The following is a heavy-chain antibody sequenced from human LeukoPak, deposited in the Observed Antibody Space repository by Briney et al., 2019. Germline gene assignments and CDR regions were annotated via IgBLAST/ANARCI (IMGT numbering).Heavy chain of an antibody. J-gene: IGHJ4*02. V-gene: IGHV3-48*03. CDR1: GFTFSSYE. Sequence: PGGPLRLSCAASGFTFSSYEMNWVRHAPGKGLEWVSYISSSGSTIYYADSVKGRFTISRDNAKNSLSLQMNSLKVEDTAVYYCARDHNGPYTFDYWGQGTLVTVSS. CDR2: ISSSGSTI. D-gene: IGHD2-2*02. CDR3: ARDHNGPYTFDY.